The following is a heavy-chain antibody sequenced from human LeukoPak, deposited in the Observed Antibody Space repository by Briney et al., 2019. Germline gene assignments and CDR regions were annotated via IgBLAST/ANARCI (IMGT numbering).Heavy chain of an antibody. V-gene: IGHV1-2*02. CDR3: ARKQVSTSNFDY. CDR2: INPNSGGT. Sequence: GASVKVSCKASGYTFTGYYIHWVRQAPGQGLEWMGWINPNSGGTNYAQKFQGSVTMTRDTSISTAYMELSRLRSDDTAVYYCARKQVSTSNFDYWGQGTLVIVSS. J-gene: IGHJ4*02. CDR1: GYTFTGYY. D-gene: IGHD5/OR15-5a*01.